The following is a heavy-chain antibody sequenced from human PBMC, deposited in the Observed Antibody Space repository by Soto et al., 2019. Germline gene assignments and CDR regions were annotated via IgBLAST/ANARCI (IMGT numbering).Heavy chain of an antibody. D-gene: IGHD4-17*01. V-gene: IGHV3-33*01. CDR1: GFTFSSYG. CDR2: IWYDGSNK. CDR3: AREVNDYLYYYGMDV. Sequence: PGGSLRLSCAASGFTFSSYGMHWVRQAPGKGLEWVAVIWYDGSNKYYADSVKGRFTISRDNSKNTLYLQMNSLRAEDTAVYYCAREVNDYLYYYGMDVWGQGTTDPVSS. J-gene: IGHJ6*02.